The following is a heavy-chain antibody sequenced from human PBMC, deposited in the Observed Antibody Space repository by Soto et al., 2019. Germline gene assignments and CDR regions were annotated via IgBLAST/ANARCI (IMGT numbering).Heavy chain of an antibody. CDR1: GLTFSSYA. D-gene: IGHD3-22*01. V-gene: IGHV3-23*01. Sequence: EVQLLESGGGLVQPGGSLRLSCAASGLTFSSYAMSWVRQAPGKGLEWVSGISSGGGSTYYADSVKGRFTVSRDKSKIKLFLQMNSLRAEDTALYYCAKIPPASDYYDSTGYQWYFDLWGRGTLVTVSS. J-gene: IGHJ2*01. CDR2: ISSGGGST. CDR3: AKIPPASDYYDSTGYQWYFDL.